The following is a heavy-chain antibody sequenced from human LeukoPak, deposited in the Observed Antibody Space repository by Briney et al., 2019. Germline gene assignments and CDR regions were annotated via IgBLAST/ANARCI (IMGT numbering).Heavy chain of an antibody. CDR1: GFTFSSYG. CDR2: IRYDGSNK. J-gene: IGHJ4*02. Sequence: PGGSLRLSCAASGFTFSSYGMHWVRQAPGKGLEWVAFIRYDGSNKYYADSVKGRFTISRDNAKNSLYLQMNSLRAEDTAVYYCAGDYSNYFWGQGTLVTVSS. CDR3: AGDYSNYF. V-gene: IGHV3-30*02. D-gene: IGHD4-11*01.